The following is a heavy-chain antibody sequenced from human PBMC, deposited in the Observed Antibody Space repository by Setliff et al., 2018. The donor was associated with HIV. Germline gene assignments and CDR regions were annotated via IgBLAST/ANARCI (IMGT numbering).Heavy chain of an antibody. Sequence: SGPTLVNPTQTLTLTCTFSGFSLSTSGVGVGWIRQPPGKALELLALIYWNDDKRYSPSLKSRLTSTKGTSKNQVVLTMTKMDPVDTATYYCAHNINRGSDWYFDLWGRGTLVTVSS. D-gene: IGHD7-27*01. J-gene: IGHJ2*01. CDR1: GFSLSTSGVG. CDR2: IYWNDDK. CDR3: AHNINRGSDWYFDL. V-gene: IGHV2-5*01.